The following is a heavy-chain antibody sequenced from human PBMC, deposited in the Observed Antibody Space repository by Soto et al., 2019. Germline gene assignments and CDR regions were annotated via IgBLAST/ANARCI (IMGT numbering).Heavy chain of an antibody. Sequence: TLSLTCAVYGGSFSGYYWSWIRQPPGKGLEWIGENNHSGSTNYNPSLKSRVTISVDTSKNQFSLKLSSVTAADTAVYYCARDTVVDAHYYYYIDVWGKGTTVTVSS. CDR3: ARDTVVDAHYYYYIDV. V-gene: IGHV4-34*01. D-gene: IGHD2-15*01. J-gene: IGHJ6*03. CDR2: NNHSGST. CDR1: GGSFSGYY.